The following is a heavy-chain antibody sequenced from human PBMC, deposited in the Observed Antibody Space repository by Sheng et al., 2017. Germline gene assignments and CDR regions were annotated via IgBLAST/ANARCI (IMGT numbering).Heavy chain of an antibody. CDR3: ARASVYDFWSGYHYWYFDL. J-gene: IGHJ2*01. D-gene: IGHD3-3*01. CDR2: ISWNSGSI. Sequence: EVQLVESGGGLVQPGRSLRLSCAASGFTFDDYAMHWVRQAPGKGLEWVSGISWNSGSIGYADSVKGRFTISRDNAKNSLYLQMNSLRAEDMALYYCARASVYDFWSGYHYWYFDLWGRGTLVTVSS. CDR1: GFTFDDYA. V-gene: IGHV3-9*03.